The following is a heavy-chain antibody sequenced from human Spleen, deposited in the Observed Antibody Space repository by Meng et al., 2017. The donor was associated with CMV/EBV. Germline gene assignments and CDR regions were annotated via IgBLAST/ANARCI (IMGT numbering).Heavy chain of an antibody. Sequence: SGFTFSDYYMGWIRQAPGKGLEWLSHISSSAAIMYYADSVKGRFTISRDNAKNSLYLQMNSLRAEDTARYYCARERVVGATSYFDYWGQGTVVTVSS. V-gene: IGHV3-11*01. CDR1: GFTFSDYY. CDR2: ISSSAAIM. J-gene: IGHJ4*02. D-gene: IGHD1-26*01. CDR3: ARERVVGATSYFDY.